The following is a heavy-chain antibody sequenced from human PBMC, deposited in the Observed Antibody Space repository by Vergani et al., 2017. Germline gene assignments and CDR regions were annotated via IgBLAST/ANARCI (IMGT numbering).Heavy chain of an antibody. D-gene: IGHD3-22*01. J-gene: IGHJ4*02. CDR2: FDPEDGET. Sequence: QVQLVQSGAEVKKPGASVKVSCKVSGYTLTELSMHWVRQAPGKGLEWMGGFDPEDGETIYAQKFQGRVTMTEETSTDTAYMELSSLRSEDTAVYYCATAETYYYDSSGLGRGGFFGYWGQGTLVTVSS. V-gene: IGHV1-24*01. CDR1: GYTLTELS. CDR3: ATAETYYYDSSGLGRGGFFGY.